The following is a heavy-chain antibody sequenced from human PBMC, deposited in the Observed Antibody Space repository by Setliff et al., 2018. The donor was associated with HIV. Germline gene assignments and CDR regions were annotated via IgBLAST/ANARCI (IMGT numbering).Heavy chain of an antibody. J-gene: IGHJ4*02. D-gene: IGHD3-3*01. CDR3: AGFSYNFWVYRFDH. CDR1: GGSTTSGGYY. CDR2: IYYSGIT. Sequence: PSETMSLTCSVSGGSTTSGGYYWSWIRQHPGKGLEYIGYIYYSGITYYNPSHKSRVTMSIATSTQTFFLNVTSVTAADTAVYYCAGFSYNFWVYRFDHWGQGALVTVS. V-gene: IGHV4-31*03.